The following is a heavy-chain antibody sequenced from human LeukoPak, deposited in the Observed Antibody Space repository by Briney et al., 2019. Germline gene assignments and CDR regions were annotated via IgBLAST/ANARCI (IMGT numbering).Heavy chain of an antibody. CDR2: ISASGTTI. Sequence: GGSLRLSCAASGFTFSSYSMNWVRQAPGKGLEWVSYISASGTTIYNIHSVKGRFTISRDNAKKSLYLQMNRLRAEDTAVYYCARDELRGGLRGNAFDIWGQGTMV. V-gene: IGHV3-48*01. CDR3: ARDELRGGLRGNAFDI. J-gene: IGHJ3*02. CDR1: GFTFSSYS. D-gene: IGHD3-10*01.